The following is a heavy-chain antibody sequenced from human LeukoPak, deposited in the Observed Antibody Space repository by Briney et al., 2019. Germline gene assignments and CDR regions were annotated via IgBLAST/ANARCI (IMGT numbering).Heavy chain of an antibody. J-gene: IGHJ4*02. V-gene: IGHV3-21*01. Sequence: GGSLRLSCAASGFTFSSCSMNWVRQAPGKGLEWVSSISSTSSYISYTDSVKGRFTISRDNAKNSLYLQMNSLRAEDTAVYYCARAEQRYYYDTSGLRLSDYWGQGTLVTVSS. CDR1: GFTFSSCS. CDR3: ARAEQRYYYDTSGLRLSDY. CDR2: ISSTSSYI. D-gene: IGHD3-22*01.